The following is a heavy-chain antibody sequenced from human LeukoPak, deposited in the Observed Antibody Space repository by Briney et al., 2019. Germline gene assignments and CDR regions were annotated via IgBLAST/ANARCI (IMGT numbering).Heavy chain of an antibody. V-gene: IGHV3-48*01. Sequence: GGSLRLSCAASGFTFSSYSMNWVRQAPGKGLEWVSYISSSSTIYYADSVKGRFTISRDNAKNSLYLQMNSLRAEDTAVYYCARATYYDFWSGYFPGAVGHYYYYYMDVWGKGTTVTVSS. CDR2: ISSSSTI. CDR1: GFTFSSYS. J-gene: IGHJ6*03. CDR3: ARATYYDFWSGYFPGAVGHYYYYYMDV. D-gene: IGHD3-3*01.